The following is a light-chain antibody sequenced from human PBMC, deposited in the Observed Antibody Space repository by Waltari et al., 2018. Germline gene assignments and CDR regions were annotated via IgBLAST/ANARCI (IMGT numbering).Light chain of an antibody. CDR1: QSILSTSEKRII. CDR2: CAA. J-gene: IGKJ1*01. CDR3: QQYYSDKT. V-gene: IGKV4-1*01. Sequence: QSILSTSEKRIILCWYEKKTGQTPKLLIYCAATREFGVANRFSGSGSRTDFTLTISSLEAEDVAVYYCQQYYSDKTFGQGTKVDLK.